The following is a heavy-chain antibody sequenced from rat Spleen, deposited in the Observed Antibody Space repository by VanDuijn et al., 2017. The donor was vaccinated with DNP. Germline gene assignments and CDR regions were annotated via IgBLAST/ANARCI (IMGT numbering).Heavy chain of an antibody. J-gene: IGHJ3*01. CDR3: ARRDGSYYYDWFAY. V-gene: IGHV5S23*01. Sequence: EVQLVESGGDLVQPGRSLILSCAASGFTFSDYNMAWVRQAPTKGLEWVTSISPSGGGTYYRDSVKGRFTISRDNAKDTQYLQMDSLRSEDTATYYCARRDGSYYYDWFAYWGQGTLVTVSS. D-gene: IGHD1-12*02. CDR1: GFTFSDYN. CDR2: ISPSGGGT.